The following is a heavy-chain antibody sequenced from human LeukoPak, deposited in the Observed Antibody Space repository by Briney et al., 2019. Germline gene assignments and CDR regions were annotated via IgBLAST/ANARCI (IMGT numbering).Heavy chain of an antibody. V-gene: IGHV3-30-3*01. J-gene: IGHJ4*02. Sequence: PGRSLRLSCAASGFTFSSYAMHWVRQAPGKGLEWVAVISYDGSNKYYADSVKGRFTISRDNSKNTLYLQMNSLKTEDTAVYYCTTDPIPDIVVVITSGYWGQGTLVTVSS. CDR2: ISYDGSNK. D-gene: IGHD3-22*01. CDR1: GFTFSSYA. CDR3: TTDPIPDIVVVITSGY.